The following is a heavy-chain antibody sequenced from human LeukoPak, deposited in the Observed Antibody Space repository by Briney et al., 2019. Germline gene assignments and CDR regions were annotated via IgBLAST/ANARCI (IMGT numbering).Heavy chain of an antibody. CDR2: IKQDGSEK. D-gene: IGHD3-22*01. CDR1: RFTFSSYW. Sequence: GGSLRLSCAASRFTFSSYWMSWVRQAPGKGLEWVANIKQDGSEKYYVDSVKGRFTISRDNARNSRYLQMNSLRAEDTAVYYCARKRYDNSGYPYWCFDLWGRGTLVTVSS. V-gene: IGHV3-7*03. J-gene: IGHJ2*01. CDR3: ARKRYDNSGYPYWCFDL.